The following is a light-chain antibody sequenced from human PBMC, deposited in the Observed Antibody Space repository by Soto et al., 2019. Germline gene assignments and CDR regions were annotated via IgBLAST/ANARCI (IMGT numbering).Light chain of an antibody. CDR3: QQYYNTPQT. V-gene: IGKV4-1*01. Sequence: DIVMTQSPDSLAVSLGERATINCKSSQRGLYSSNNKNYLAWYQQKPGQPPKLLIYWASTRASGVPDRFTGSGSGTDFTLTISSLQAEDVAVYYCQQYYNTPQTFGQGTKVEIK. CDR1: QRGLYSSNNKNY. CDR2: WAS. J-gene: IGKJ1*01.